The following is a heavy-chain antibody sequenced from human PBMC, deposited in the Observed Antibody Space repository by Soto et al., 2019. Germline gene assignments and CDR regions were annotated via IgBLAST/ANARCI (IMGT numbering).Heavy chain of an antibody. V-gene: IGHV5-10-1*01. Sequence: PGESLKISCKGSGYSFTSYWISWVRQMPGKGLEWMGRIDPSDSYTNYSPSLQGHVTISADKSISTAYLQWSSLRASDTAMYYCARRNGYSSSYMDVWGQGTTVTVSS. CDR2: IDPSDSYT. CDR3: ARRNGYSSSYMDV. CDR1: GYSFTSYW. D-gene: IGHD6-13*01. J-gene: IGHJ6*02.